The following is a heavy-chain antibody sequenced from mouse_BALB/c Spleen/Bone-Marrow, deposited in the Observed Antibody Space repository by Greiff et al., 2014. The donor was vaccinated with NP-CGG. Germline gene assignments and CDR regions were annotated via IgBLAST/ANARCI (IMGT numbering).Heavy chain of an antibody. CDR1: GFSIKDTY. V-gene: IGHV14-3*02. CDR3: ALITTATFSYWYFDV. D-gene: IGHD1-2*01. J-gene: IGHJ1*01. CDR2: IDPANGYS. Sequence: VHVKQSGAELVKPGASVKLSCTASGFSIKDTYMHWVKQRPEQGLEWIGRIDPANGYSIYDPKFQGKATITADTTSNTAHLQLSSLTSEDTAVYYCALITTATFSYWYFDVWGAGTTVTVSS.